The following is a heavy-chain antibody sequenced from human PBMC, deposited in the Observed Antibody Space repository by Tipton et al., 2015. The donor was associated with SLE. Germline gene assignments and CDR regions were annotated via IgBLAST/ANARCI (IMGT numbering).Heavy chain of an antibody. V-gene: IGHV4-34*01. CDR1: GGSFNGYY. J-gene: IGHJ4*01. D-gene: IGHD3-10*01. CDR3: ARGAKERITLVRVRPYYFDY. Sequence: TLSLTCAVYGGSFNGYYWSWIRQPPGKGREWIGESNPSGSTNYNPSLKSRVTISVDTSKNQLSLKLTSVTAADTSVYYCARGAKERITLVRVRPYYFDYWGQGSLVTVSS. CDR2: SNPSGST.